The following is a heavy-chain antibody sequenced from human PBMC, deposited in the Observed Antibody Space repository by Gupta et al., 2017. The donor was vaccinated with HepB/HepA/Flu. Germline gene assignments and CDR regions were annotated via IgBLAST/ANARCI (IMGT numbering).Heavy chain of an antibody. CDR1: GFTFSSYG. V-gene: IGHV3-30*18. J-gene: IGHJ4*02. CDR2: ISYDGSNK. Sequence: QVQLVESGGGVVQPGRSLRLSCAASGFTFSSYGMHWVRQAPGKGLEWVAVISYDGSNKYYADSVKGRFTISRDNSKNTLYLQMNSLRAEDTAVYYCAKDLSLEWLSGGSPDYWGQGTLVTVSS. D-gene: IGHD3-3*01. CDR3: AKDLSLEWLSGGSPDY.